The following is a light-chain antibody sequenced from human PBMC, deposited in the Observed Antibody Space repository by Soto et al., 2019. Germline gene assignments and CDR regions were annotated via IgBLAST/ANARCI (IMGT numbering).Light chain of an antibody. CDR3: QQFHSFPRT. CDR1: QDIGTY. J-gene: IGKJ1*01. Sequence: DIQMTQSPSSLSASVGDRVTITCQASQDIGTYLNWYQHHPGKAPQILIYDAFKLEPGVPSRFSGAGSGTDFSFTISSLQPEDFATYYCQQFHSFPRTFGQGTKVDIK. CDR2: DAF. V-gene: IGKV1-33*01.